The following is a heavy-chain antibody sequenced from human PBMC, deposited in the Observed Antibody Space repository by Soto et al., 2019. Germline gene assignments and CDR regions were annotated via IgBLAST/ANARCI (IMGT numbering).Heavy chain of an antibody. D-gene: IGHD5-12*01. CDR3: ARDGRDGYNLGY. J-gene: IGHJ4*02. V-gene: IGHV4-4*02. Sequence: QMQESGPGLVEPSGTLSLTCDVSGVSISSGSWWSWVRQPPGKGLEWIGEIFHSGSTKYNPSLKSRVTIAVDNSKNHFSLRVTSVTAADTAVYYCARDGRDGYNLGYWGQGTLVTVSS. CDR1: GVSISSGSW. CDR2: IFHSGST.